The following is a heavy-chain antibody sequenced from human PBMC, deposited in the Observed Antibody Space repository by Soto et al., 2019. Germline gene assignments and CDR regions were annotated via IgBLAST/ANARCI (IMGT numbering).Heavy chain of an antibody. J-gene: IGHJ6*02. CDR2: IYYAGST. V-gene: IGHV4-59*08. D-gene: IGHD3-22*01. CDR1: GGSMISYY. Sequence: SETLSLTCTVSGGSMISYYWSWIRQPPGRGLEWIGFIYYAGSTKYNPSLNSRVTISVDTSKNQFSLTVTSVTAADTAVYYCARVYYYDSSGYSLDYYYGMDVWGQGTTVTVPS. CDR3: ARVYYYDSSGYSLDYYYGMDV.